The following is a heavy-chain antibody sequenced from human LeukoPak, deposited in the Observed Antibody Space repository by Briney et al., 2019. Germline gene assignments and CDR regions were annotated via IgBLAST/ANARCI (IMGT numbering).Heavy chain of an antibody. CDR1: GFTFNIYS. V-gene: IGHV3-21*01. CDR3: SRDLGRFSSTWKDAFDI. J-gene: IGHJ3*02. CDR2: ISDSSSYI. D-gene: IGHD6-13*01. Sequence: GGSLRLSCAASGFTFNIYSMNWVRQAPGKGLEWVSSISDSSSYIFYADSVKGRFIISRDNAKNSLYLQMKSLRAEDTAVYYCSRDLGRFSSTWKDAFDIWGHGTMVTVSS.